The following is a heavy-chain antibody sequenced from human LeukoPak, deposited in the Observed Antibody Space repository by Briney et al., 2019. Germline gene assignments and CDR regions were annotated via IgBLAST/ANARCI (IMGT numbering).Heavy chain of an antibody. CDR2: MNPNIFNR. Sequence: ASVNVSCKASVYTFTSYDINWVGQATGQRLEWVGWMNPNIFNRGYAQKFPARVTMTRNPSIRTAYMEPSSLRSEDTAVHYCATIETSQYDFWSGSYYWGQGTLVTVSS. V-gene: IGHV1-8*01. CDR3: ATIETSQYDFWSGSYY. D-gene: IGHD3-3*01. CDR1: VYTFTSYD. J-gene: IGHJ4*02.